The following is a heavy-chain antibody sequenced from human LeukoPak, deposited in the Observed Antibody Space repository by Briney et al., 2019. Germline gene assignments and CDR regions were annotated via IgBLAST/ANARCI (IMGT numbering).Heavy chain of an antibody. J-gene: IGHJ6*02. Sequence: GASLRLSCAASGFTFSSYAMSWVRQAPGKGLEWVSVISGSGDTTYYADSVKGRFTISRDNSKNTLYLQMNSLRAEDTAVYYCAKVFVDTAMVLSGGMDVWGQGTTVTVSS. CDR1: GFTFSSYA. D-gene: IGHD5-18*01. CDR3: AKVFVDTAMVLSGGMDV. V-gene: IGHV3-23*01. CDR2: ISGSGDTT.